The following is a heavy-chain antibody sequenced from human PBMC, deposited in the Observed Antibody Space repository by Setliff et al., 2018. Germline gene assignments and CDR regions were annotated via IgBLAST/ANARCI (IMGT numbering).Heavy chain of an antibody. CDR3: ACPDILTGLYDY. CDR1: GFTLSHAW. D-gene: IGHD3-9*01. CDR2: ISSSGTTI. V-gene: IGHV3-48*04. J-gene: IGHJ4*02. Sequence: GGSLRLSCAASGFTLSHAWMNWVRQVPGKWLEWISYISSSGTTIYYADSVQGRFTVSRDNAKNSVYLQINSLGAEDTAVYYCACPDILTGLYDYWGQGTLVAVSS.